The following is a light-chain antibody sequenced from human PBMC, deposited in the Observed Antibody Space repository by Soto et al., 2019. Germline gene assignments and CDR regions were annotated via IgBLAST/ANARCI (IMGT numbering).Light chain of an antibody. CDR2: ATS. CDR3: QRSYYSWT. Sequence: DIQMTQSPSSLSASVGDRVTISCRASQSISSYFNWYQQKPGKVPKLLIYATSRLQSGVPSRFSGSGSGTDFTLTISNLQPEDSATYYCQRSYYSWTFGQGTKVDIK. V-gene: IGKV1-39*01. J-gene: IGKJ1*01. CDR1: QSISSY.